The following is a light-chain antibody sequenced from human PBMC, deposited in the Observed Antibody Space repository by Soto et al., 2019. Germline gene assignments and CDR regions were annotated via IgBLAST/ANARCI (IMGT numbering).Light chain of an antibody. CDR1: QSISTY. CDR3: QQLNSYPIT. J-gene: IGKJ5*01. CDR2: AAS. Sequence: DIQMTQSPSSLSASVGDRFSITFRPIQSISTYLNWYQQTPGKAPKLLTYAASTLQSGVPSRISGSGSGTDFTLTISSLQPEDFATYYCQQLNSYPITFGQGTRLEIK. V-gene: IGKV1-39*01.